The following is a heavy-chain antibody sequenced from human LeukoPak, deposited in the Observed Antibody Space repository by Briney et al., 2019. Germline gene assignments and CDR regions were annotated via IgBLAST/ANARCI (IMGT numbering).Heavy chain of an antibody. Sequence: PSETLSLTCTVSGGSISSGDYYWSWIRQPPGKGLEWIGYIYYSGSTYYNPSLKSRVTISVDTSKNQFSLKLSSVTAADTAVYYCARGDYGLYYFDYWGQGTLVTVSS. V-gene: IGHV4-30-4*01. CDR1: GGSISSGDYY. CDR2: IYYSGST. CDR3: ARGDYGLYYFDY. D-gene: IGHD4-17*01. J-gene: IGHJ4*02.